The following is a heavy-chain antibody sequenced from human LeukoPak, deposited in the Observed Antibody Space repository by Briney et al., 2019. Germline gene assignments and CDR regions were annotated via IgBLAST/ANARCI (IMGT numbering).Heavy chain of an antibody. V-gene: IGHV3-23*01. CDR3: ARYGNYGGHSQFDC. CDR1: GFTFTNYA. D-gene: IGHD4-23*01. Sequence: GGSQRLSCAASGFTFTNYAMSWVRQAPGKGLEWVSTMNGGGASTYYADSVKGRFTISRDNSENTLFLQMNSLRAEDTATYYCARYGNYGGHSQFDCRGQGTMLIVSS. J-gene: IGHJ4*02. CDR2: MNGGGAST.